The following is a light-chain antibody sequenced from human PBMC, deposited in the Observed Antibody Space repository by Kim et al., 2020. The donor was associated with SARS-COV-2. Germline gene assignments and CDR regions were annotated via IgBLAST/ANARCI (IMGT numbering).Light chain of an antibody. CDR2: DTN. CDR3: LLFYRGSWV. Sequence: QTVVTQEPSLTVSPGGTVTLTCAYSTGAVTNAYWPNWFQQKPGQPPRALIYDTNSRHSWTPARFSASLLGGQAALTLSGAQPEDEAEYYCLLFYRGSWVFGGGTQRTVL. V-gene: IGLV7-43*01. J-gene: IGLJ3*02. CDR1: TGAVTNAYW.